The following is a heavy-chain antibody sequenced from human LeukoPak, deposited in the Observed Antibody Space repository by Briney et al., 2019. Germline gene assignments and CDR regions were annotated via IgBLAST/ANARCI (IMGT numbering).Heavy chain of an antibody. D-gene: IGHD3-10*01. J-gene: IGHJ4*02. Sequence: PGRSLRLSCAASGFTFSSYGMHWVRQAPGKGLEWVAVISYDGSNKYSADSVKGRFTISRDNSKNTLYLQMNSLRAEDTAVYYCASSGSVDYWGQGTLVTVSS. CDR2: ISYDGSNK. CDR1: GFTFSSYG. CDR3: ASSGSVDY. V-gene: IGHV3-30*03.